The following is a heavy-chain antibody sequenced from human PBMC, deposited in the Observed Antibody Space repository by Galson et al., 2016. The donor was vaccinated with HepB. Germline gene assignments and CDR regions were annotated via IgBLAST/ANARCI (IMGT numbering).Heavy chain of an antibody. J-gene: IGHJ4*02. Sequence: SLRLSCAASGFTFSDYYMNWVRQAPGKGLEWVSSISGSSGFIYYADSVRGRFTISRDNAKNSLYLQMNSLRAGDTAVYYCAREGAHSGGRSPDYWGQGTLVTVSA. CDR1: GFTFSDYY. CDR3: AREGAHSGGRSPDY. CDR2: ISGSSGFI. V-gene: IGHV3-21*01. D-gene: IGHD1-26*01.